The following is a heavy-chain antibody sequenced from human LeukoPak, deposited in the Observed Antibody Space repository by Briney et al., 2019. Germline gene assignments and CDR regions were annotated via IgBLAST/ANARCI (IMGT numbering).Heavy chain of an antibody. CDR3: ARDSPGTDYYDSSGYPKDAFDI. D-gene: IGHD3-22*01. CDR1: GFTFSSYS. J-gene: IGHJ3*02. V-gene: IGHV3-21*01. CDR2: ISSSSSYI. Sequence: GGSLRLSCAASGFTFSSYSMNWVRLAPGKGLEWVSSISSSSSYIYYADSVKGRFTISRDNAKSSLHLQMNSLRAEDTAVYYCARDSPGTDYYDSSGYPKDAFDIWGQGTMVTVSS.